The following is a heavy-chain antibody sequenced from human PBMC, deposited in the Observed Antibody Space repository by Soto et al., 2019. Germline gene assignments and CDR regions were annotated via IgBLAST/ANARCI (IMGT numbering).Heavy chain of an antibody. CDR2: INPNSGGT. J-gene: IGHJ5*02. D-gene: IGHD4-17*01. Sequence: QVQLVQSGAEVKKPGASVKVSCKASGYTFTGYYMHWVRQAPGQGLEWMGWINPNSGGTNYAQKFQGRVTMTRDTSISTAYMELSRLRSDDTAVYYCARGYRHDYGDYRNWFDPWGQGTLVTVSS. V-gene: IGHV1-2*02. CDR3: ARGYRHDYGDYRNWFDP. CDR1: GYTFTGYY.